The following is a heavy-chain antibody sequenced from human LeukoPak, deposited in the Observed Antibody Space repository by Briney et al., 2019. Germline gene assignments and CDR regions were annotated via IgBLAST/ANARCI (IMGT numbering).Heavy chain of an antibody. J-gene: IGHJ4*02. CDR1: GGSISSYY. CDR3: ARGGRGYPSPLDY. Sequence: SETLSLTCTVSGGSISSYYWSWIRQPPGKGLEWIGYLYYTRSTNYNPSLKSRVTISVDTSKNQFSLKLSSVTAADTAVYYCARGGRGYPSPLDYWGQGTLVTVSS. D-gene: IGHD3-16*02. CDR2: LYYTRST. V-gene: IGHV4-59*01.